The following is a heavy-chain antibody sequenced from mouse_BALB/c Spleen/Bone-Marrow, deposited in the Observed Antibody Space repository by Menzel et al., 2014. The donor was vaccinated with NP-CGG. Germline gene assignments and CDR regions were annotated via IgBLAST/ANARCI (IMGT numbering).Heavy chain of an antibody. CDR3: ARNYDYDGGYYAMDY. J-gene: IGHJ4*01. CDR1: GYNFISYW. CDR2: INPITGYT. V-gene: IGHV1-7*01. D-gene: IGHD2-4*01. Sequence: VQLQQSGAELAKPGASVKMSCKVSGYNFISYWTHWVKQRPGQGLEWIGYINPITGYTEYNQKFKDKATLTADKSSSKAYMQLSSLTSEYSAVYYCARNYDYDGGYYAMDYWGQGTSVTVSS.